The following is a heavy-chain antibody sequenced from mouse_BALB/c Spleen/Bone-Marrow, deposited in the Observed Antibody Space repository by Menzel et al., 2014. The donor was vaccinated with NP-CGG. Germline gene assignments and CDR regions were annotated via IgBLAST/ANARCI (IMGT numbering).Heavy chain of an antibody. CDR2: INPNNGGT. D-gene: IGHD1-2*01. Sequence: VKLMESGAELAKPGTSVKLSCKASGYTFTSHYIYWVKQRPGQGLKWIGEINPNNGGTNFNEKFKSKATLTVDKSSSTAYMQLSSLTSEDSAVYYCTRLSLLRGYFDYWGQGTTLTVSS. V-gene: IGHV1S81*02. J-gene: IGHJ2*01. CDR1: GYTFTSHY. CDR3: TRLSLLRGYFDY.